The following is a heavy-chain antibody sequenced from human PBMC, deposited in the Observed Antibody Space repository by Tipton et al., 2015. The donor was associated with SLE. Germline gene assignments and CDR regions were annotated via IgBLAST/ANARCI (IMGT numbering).Heavy chain of an antibody. CDR2: IIPVLGTG. Sequence: QLVQSGAEVKKPGSSVKISCEVSGGSLSNFRNYALSWVRQAPGQGLEWMGWIIPVLGTGKYAQKFKGRLTFTADESTKTVYMELSSLRSDDTAVYYCARLTSVRDWGQGSPVRVSS. J-gene: IGHJ1*01. V-gene: IGHV1-69*01. CDR1: GGSLSNFRNYA. CDR3: ARLTSVRD.